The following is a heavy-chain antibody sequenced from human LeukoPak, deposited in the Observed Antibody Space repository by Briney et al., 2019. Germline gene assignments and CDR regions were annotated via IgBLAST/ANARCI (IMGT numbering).Heavy chain of an antibody. D-gene: IGHD3-22*01. CDR1: GGSFSGYY. CDR3: ARHGTRYYYDSSGYYYDY. J-gene: IGHJ4*02. V-gene: IGHV4-34*01. CDR2: IYYSGST. Sequence: SETLSLTCAVYGGSFSGYYWSWIRQPPGKGLEWIGSIYYSGSTYYNPSLKSRVTISVDTSKNQFSLKLSSVTAADTAVYYCARHGTRYYYDSSGYYYDYWGQGTLVTVSS.